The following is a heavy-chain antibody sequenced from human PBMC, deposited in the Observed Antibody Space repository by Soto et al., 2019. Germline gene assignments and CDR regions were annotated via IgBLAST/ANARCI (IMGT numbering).Heavy chain of an antibody. Sequence: PGGSLRLSCAASGSTFSSYAMSWVRQAPGKGLEWVSAISGSGGSTYYADSVKGRFTISRDNSKNTLYLQMNSQRAEDTAVYYCAKDSRSYGSGIFDYWGQGTLVTVSS. CDR3: AKDSRSYGSGIFDY. D-gene: IGHD3-10*01. CDR2: ISGSGGST. CDR1: GSTFSSYA. J-gene: IGHJ4*02. V-gene: IGHV3-23*01.